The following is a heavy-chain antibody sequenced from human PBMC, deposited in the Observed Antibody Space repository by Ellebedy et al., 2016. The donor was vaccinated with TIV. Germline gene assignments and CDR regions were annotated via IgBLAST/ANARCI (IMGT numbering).Heavy chain of an antibody. CDR3: ARDRGRWEWLLLFDY. D-gene: IGHD3-22*01. CDR2: IYHSGST. Sequence: MPSETLSLTCAVSGGSISSSNWWSWVRQPPGKGLEWIGEIYHSGSTNYNPSLKSRVTISVDKSKNQFSLKLSSVTAADTAVYYCARDRGRWEWLLLFDYWGQGSLVTVSS. V-gene: IGHV4-4*02. J-gene: IGHJ4*02. CDR1: GGSISSSNW.